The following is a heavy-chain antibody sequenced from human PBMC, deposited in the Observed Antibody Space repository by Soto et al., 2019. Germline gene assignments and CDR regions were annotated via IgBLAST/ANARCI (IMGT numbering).Heavy chain of an antibody. V-gene: IGHV4-39*01. CDR3: ASPRGNSGDESFDY. Sequence: PSETLSLTCTVSGGSISSSSYYWGWIRQPPGKGLEWIGSIYYSGTTYYNPSLKSRVTISVDTSKIQFSLKLSSVTAADTAVYYCASPRGNSGDESFDYWGQGTLVTVSS. D-gene: IGHD5-12*01. CDR1: GGSISSSSYY. J-gene: IGHJ4*02. CDR2: IYYSGTT.